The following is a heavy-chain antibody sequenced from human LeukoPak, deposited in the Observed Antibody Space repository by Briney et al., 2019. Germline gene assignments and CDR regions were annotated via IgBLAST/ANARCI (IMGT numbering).Heavy chain of an antibody. V-gene: IGHV3-23*01. J-gene: IGHJ1*01. D-gene: IGHD2-21*02. CDR1: GFTFSSYA. CDR3: AKRPVVVTSQDFQH. CDR2: ISGSGGST. Sequence: GGSLRLSCAASGFTFSSYAMSWVRQAPGEGLEWVSAISGSGGSTYYADSVKGRFTISRDNSKNTLYLQMNSLRAEDTAVYYCAKRPVVVTSQDFQHWGQGTLVTVSS.